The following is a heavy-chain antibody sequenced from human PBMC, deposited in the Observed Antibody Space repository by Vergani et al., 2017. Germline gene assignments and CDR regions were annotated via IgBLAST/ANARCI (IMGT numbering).Heavy chain of an antibody. CDR1: GYTFTSYY. Sequence: QVQLVQSGAEVKKPGASVKVSCKASGYTFTSYYMHWVRQAPGQGLEWMGIINPSGGSTSYAQKFQGRVTMPRDTSTSTGYMELSSLRSEDTAVYYCARDRAAEPGGYDFWSSYYEYYYGMDVWGQGTTVTVSS. J-gene: IGHJ6*02. CDR2: INPSGGST. V-gene: IGHV1-46*03. D-gene: IGHD3-3*01. CDR3: ARDRAAEPGGYDFWSSYYEYYYGMDV.